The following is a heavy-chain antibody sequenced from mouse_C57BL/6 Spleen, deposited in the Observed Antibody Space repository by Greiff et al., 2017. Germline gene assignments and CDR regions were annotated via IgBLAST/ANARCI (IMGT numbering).Heavy chain of an antibody. J-gene: IGHJ3*01. V-gene: IGHV1-64*01. Sequence: QVHVKQPGAELVKPGASVKLSCKASGYTFTSYWMHWVKQRPGQGLEWIGMIHPNSGSTNYNEKFKSKATLTVDKSSSTAYMQLSSLTSEDSAVYYCASYYSNYPFAYWGQGTLVTVSA. CDR2: IHPNSGST. D-gene: IGHD2-5*01. CDR1: GYTFTSYW. CDR3: ASYYSNYPFAY.